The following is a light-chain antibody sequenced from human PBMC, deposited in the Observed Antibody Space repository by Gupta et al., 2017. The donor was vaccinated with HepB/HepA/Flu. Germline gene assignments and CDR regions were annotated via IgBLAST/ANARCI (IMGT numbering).Light chain of an antibody. CDR1: QSFTSGY. J-gene: IGKJ4*01. CDR2: AAS. V-gene: IGKV3-20*01. Sequence: EIVLTQSPRTLSLSPGERPTLACRASQSFTSGYLAWYQQKPGQAPSLLIYAASSREGGIPDRFSGSGSGTEFTLTINRLEPEDFAVYYCQHYENSIPIIFGRGTKVEIK. CDR3: QHYENSIPII.